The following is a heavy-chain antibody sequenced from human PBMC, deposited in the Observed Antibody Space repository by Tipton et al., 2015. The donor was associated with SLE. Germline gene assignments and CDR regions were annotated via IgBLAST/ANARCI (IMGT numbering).Heavy chain of an antibody. CDR2: IYTSGST. D-gene: IGHD1-26*01. CDR1: GGSISSGSYY. J-gene: IGHJ6*03. Sequence: TLSLTCTVSGGSISSGSYYWSWIRQPAGKGLEWIGRIYTSGSTDYNPSLKSRVTLSLDTSKNQFSLRLTSVTAADTAIYYCAKDEWEMGDYYYLDVWGQGTTVTVSS. CDR3: AKDEWEMGDYYYLDV. V-gene: IGHV4-61*02.